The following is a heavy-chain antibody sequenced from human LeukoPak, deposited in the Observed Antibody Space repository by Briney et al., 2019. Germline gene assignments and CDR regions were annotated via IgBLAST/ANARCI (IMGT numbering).Heavy chain of an antibody. V-gene: IGHV3-23*01. J-gene: IGHJ4*02. CDR2: ISGSGGST. CDR1: GFTFSGYA. D-gene: IGHD6-19*01. CDR3: AKEGEYSSGWYYFDY. Sequence: GGSLRLSCAASGFTFSGYAMSWVRQAPGKGLEWVSAISGSGGSTYYADSVKGRFTISRDNSKNTLYLQMNSLRAEDTAVYYCAKEGEYSSGWYYFDYWGQGTLVTVSS.